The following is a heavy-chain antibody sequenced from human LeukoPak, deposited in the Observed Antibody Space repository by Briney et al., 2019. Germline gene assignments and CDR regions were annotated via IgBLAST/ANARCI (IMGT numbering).Heavy chain of an antibody. CDR1: GFTFSSYW. Sequence: TGGSLRLSCAASGFTFSSYWMSWVRQAPGKGLEWVSVYSGGSTYYSDSVKGRFTISRDTSKNTLYLQMNSLRAEDTAVYYCARSYSSSSGGFYYFDYWGQGTLVTVSS. CDR3: ARSYSSSSGGFYYFDY. V-gene: IGHV3-53*01. D-gene: IGHD6-6*01. J-gene: IGHJ4*02. CDR2: YSGGST.